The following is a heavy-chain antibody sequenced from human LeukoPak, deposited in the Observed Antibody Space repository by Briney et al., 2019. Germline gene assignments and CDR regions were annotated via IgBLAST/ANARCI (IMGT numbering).Heavy chain of an antibody. CDR3: AQGDPYYDFLPAV. CDR2: KSYDGSNK. J-gene: IGHJ3*01. Sequence: GGPLTLLCAVSGFIFSSYPMHWLRHAPGKGLEWGSFKSYDGSNKYSVDPVKGRFTISRDNASNTLYRQINGRRAEYTAVYYCAQGDPYYDFLPAVWGQGTMVTVSS. D-gene: IGHD3-3*01. V-gene: IGHV3-30-3*02. CDR1: GFIFSSYP.